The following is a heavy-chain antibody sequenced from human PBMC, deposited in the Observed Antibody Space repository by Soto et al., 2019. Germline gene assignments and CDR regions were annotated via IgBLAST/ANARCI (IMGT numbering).Heavy chain of an antibody. CDR3: ARGGGATRDFDY. CDR1: GFSLSTSGMC. CDR2: IDWDDDK. J-gene: IGHJ4*02. V-gene: IGHV2-70*11. Sequence: SGPTLVNPTQTLTLTCTFSGFSLSTSGMCVSWIRQPPGKALEWLARIDWDDDKYYSTSLKTRLTISKDTSKNQVVLTMTNMDPVDTATYYCARGGGATRDFDYWGQGTQVTVSS. D-gene: IGHD1-26*01.